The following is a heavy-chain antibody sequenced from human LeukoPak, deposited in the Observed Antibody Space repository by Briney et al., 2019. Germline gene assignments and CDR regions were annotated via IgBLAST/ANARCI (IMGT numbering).Heavy chain of an antibody. V-gene: IGHV4-34*01. CDR3: AKDGDETYYDSSGYMDY. CDR2: INHSGST. J-gene: IGHJ4*02. D-gene: IGHD3-22*01. Sequence: SETLSLTCAVYGGSFSGYYWSWIRQPPGKGLEWIGEINHSGSTNYNPSLKSRVTISVDTSKNQFSLKLSSVTAADTAVYYCAKDGDETYYDSSGYMDYWGQGTLVTVSS. CDR1: GGSFSGYY.